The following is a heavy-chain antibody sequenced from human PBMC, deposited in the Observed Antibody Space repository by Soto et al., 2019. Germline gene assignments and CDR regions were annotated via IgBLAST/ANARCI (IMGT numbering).Heavy chain of an antibody. J-gene: IGHJ6*02. CDR3: ARSYRSLGWELLPHYCYYGMDV. V-gene: IGHV1-69*01. D-gene: IGHD1-26*01. Sequence: QVQLVQSGAEVKKPGSSVKVSCKASGGTFSSYAISWVRQAPGQGLEWMGGIIPIFGTANYAQKFQGRVTITADESTSTAYMELSSLRSEDTAVYYCARSYRSLGWELLPHYCYYGMDVWGQGTTVTVSS. CDR2: IIPIFGTA. CDR1: GGTFSSYA.